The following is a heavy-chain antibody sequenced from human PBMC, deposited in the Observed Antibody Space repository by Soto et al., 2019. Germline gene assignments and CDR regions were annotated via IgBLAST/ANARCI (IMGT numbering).Heavy chain of an antibody. D-gene: IGHD4-17*01. Sequence: GASVKVSCKASGYTFTSYGISWVRQAPGQGLEWMGWISAYNGNTNYAQKLQGRVTMTTDTSTSTAYMELRSLRSDDTAVFYCARDRFPETTVNDYSGMDVWGQGTTVTVSS. CDR1: GYTFTSYG. CDR2: ISAYNGNT. V-gene: IGHV1-18*01. J-gene: IGHJ6*02. CDR3: ARDRFPETTVNDYSGMDV.